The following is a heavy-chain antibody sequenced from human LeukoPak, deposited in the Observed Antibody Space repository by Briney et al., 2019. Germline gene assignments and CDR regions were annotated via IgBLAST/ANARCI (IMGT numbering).Heavy chain of an antibody. J-gene: IGHJ3*02. CDR3: ARQGSGRAFDI. V-gene: IGHV4-59*08. CDR1: GGSVSSYY. Sequence: SETLSLTCTVSGGSVSSYYWNWIRQPPGKGLEWIAYMFYNVSTNYSPSLKSRVTISVDTSKNQFSLKLISVTAADTAVYFCARQGSGRAFDIWGQGTMVTVSS. CDR2: MFYNVST.